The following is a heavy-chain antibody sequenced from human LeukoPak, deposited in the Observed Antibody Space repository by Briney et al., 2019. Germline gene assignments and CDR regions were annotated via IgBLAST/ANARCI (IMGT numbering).Heavy chain of an antibody. CDR3: ARRTYYDSSGYYYQGYYFDY. V-gene: IGHV5-51*01. D-gene: IGHD3-22*01. J-gene: IGHJ4*02. CDR2: IYPSDSDT. Sequence: GESLKISCKGSGYSFTAFWIAWVRQMPGKGLEWMGIIYPSDSDTRYSPSFEGQVTISADKSISTAYLQWSSLKASDTAMYYCARRTYYDSSGYYYQGYYFDYWGQGTLVTVSS. CDR1: GYSFTAFW.